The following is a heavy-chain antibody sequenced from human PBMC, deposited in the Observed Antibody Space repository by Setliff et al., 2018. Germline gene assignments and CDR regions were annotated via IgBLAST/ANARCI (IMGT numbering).Heavy chain of an antibody. J-gene: IGHJ4*02. D-gene: IGHD4-17*01. Sequence: TSETLSLTCSVAGVSISRYHWSWIRQPPGKGLEWIGSTYSSGSTNYNPSLKSRVTISLDTSKTLFYLNLSSVTAADTAVYYGARFYGDYQFDYWGQGTLVTVSS. V-gene: IGHV4-4*08. CDR1: GVSISRYH. CDR3: ARFYGDYQFDY. CDR2: TYSSGST.